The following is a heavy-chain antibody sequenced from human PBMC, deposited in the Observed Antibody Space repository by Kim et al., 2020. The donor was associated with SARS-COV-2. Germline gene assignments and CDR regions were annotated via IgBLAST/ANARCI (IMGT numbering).Heavy chain of an antibody. D-gene: IGHD6-19*01. CDR3: GKCSGRNCREYYFDY. J-gene: IGHJ4*02. CDR1: GFTFSNYG. V-gene: IGHV3-23*01. CDR2: IIDSGSSA. Sequence: GGSLRLSCAASGFTFSNYGMSWVRQAPGKGLEWVAGIIDSGSSANYIDAVKGRFTISRDNSKNTVYLQMNSLRVEDRAVYYCGKCSGRNCREYYFDYWGERTLVTLSS.